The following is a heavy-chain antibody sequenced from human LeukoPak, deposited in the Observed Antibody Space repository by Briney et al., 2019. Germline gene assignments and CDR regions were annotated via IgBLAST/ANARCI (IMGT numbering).Heavy chain of an antibody. Sequence: GGSLRLSCAASGFPFSTYAMSWVRQAPGKGLEWVSSIRGSDGSTYYADSVKGRFTISRDNSKNTLYLQMNSLRAEDTAVYYCARDAGRRYCSSTSCYNWFDPWGQGTLVTVSS. V-gene: IGHV3-23*01. D-gene: IGHD2-2*01. CDR2: IRGSDGST. J-gene: IGHJ5*02. CDR3: ARDAGRRYCSSTSCYNWFDP. CDR1: GFPFSTYA.